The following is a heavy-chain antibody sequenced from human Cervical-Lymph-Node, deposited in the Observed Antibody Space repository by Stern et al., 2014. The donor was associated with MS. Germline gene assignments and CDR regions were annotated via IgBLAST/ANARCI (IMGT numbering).Heavy chain of an antibody. V-gene: IGHV3-30*18. D-gene: IGHD2-15*01. CDR1: GFTFSSYG. J-gene: IGHJ6*02. CDR2: TSYDGSDK. CDR3: AKDFDIYYYYGMDV. Sequence: QVQLMQSGGGAVQSGRSLRLSCAASGFTFSSYGMHWVRQAPGKGLEWVAVTSYDGSDKYYADSVKGRFTISRDNSKNTLYLQMNSLRAEDTAVYYCAKDFDIYYYYGMDVWGQGTTVTVSS.